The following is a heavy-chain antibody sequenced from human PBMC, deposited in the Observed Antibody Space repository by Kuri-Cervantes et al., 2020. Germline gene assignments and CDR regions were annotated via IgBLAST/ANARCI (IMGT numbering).Heavy chain of an antibody. D-gene: IGHD5-12*01. Sequence: GESLKISCAASGFTFSSYAMSWVRQAPGKGLEWVSAISGSGGSTYYADSVKGRFTISRDNSKNTLYLQMISLKTEDTAVYYCTSFPRGYSGHDSNPPASLWGQGTLVTVSS. V-gene: IGHV3-23*01. CDR2: ISGSGGST. J-gene: IGHJ4*02. CDR1: GFTFSSYA. CDR3: TSFPRGYSGHDSNPPASL.